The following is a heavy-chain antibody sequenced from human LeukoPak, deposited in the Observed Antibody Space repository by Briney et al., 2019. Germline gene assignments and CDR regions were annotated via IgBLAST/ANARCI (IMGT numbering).Heavy chain of an antibody. Sequence: ASVKVSCKASGGTFSSYAIRWVRQAPGQGLEWTGRIIPILGIANYAQKFQGRVTITADKSTSTAYMELSSLRSEDTAVYYCARSRDSSGYDFDYWGQGTLVTVSS. CDR2: IIPILGIA. CDR3: ARSRDSSGYDFDY. D-gene: IGHD3-22*01. CDR1: GGTFSSYA. J-gene: IGHJ4*02. V-gene: IGHV1-69*04.